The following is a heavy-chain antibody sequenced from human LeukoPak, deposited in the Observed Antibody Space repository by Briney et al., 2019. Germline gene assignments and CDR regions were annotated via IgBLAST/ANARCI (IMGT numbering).Heavy chain of an antibody. CDR3: ARPPMNGYYYDSSGYSSRDY. J-gene: IGHJ4*02. Sequence: PSETLSLTCTVSGGSISSSSYYWGWIRQPPGKGLEWIGSICYSGSTYYNPSLKCRVTISVDTSKNQFSLKLSSVTAADTAVYYCARPPMNGYYYDSSGYSSRDYWGQGTLVTVSS. CDR1: GGSISSSSYY. V-gene: IGHV4-39*01. CDR2: ICYSGST. D-gene: IGHD3-22*01.